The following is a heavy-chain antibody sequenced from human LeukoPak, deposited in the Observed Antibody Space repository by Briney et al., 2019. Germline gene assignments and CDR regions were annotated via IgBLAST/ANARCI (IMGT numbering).Heavy chain of an antibody. V-gene: IGHV3-33*01. Sequence: PGGSLRLSCAASGFTFSSYGMHWVRQAPGKGLEWVAVIWYDGSNKYYADSVKGRFTISRDNSKNTPYLQMNSLRAEDTAVYYCARGSLSLGYSYAFDYWGQGTLVTVSS. J-gene: IGHJ4*02. D-gene: IGHD5-18*01. CDR3: ARGSLSLGYSYAFDY. CDR2: IWYDGSNK. CDR1: GFTFSSYG.